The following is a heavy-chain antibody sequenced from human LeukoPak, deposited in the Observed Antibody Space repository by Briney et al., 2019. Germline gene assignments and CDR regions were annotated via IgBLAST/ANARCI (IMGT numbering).Heavy chain of an antibody. J-gene: IGHJ4*02. CDR1: GDSVSTYY. V-gene: IGHV4-59*02. CDR2: VYSSGST. D-gene: IGHD2-2*01. Sequence: SETLSLTCTVFGDSVSTYYWNWIRQPPGKGMEWIGYVYSSGSTSHKPSLRSRVTISLDTSKNQFSLNLSSVTAADTAVYYCARAGVYCSSTSCSLFDYWGQGTLVTVSS. CDR3: ARAGVYCSSTSCSLFDY.